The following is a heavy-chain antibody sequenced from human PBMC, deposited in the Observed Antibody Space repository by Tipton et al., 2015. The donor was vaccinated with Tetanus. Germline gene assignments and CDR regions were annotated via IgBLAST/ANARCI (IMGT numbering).Heavy chain of an antibody. CDR3: ARRGIAAAQIYGMDV. D-gene: IGHD6-13*01. V-gene: IGHV3-33*01. CDR1: GFTFSSYG. Sequence: SLRLSCAASGFTFSSYGMHWVRQAPGKGLEWVAVIWYDGSNKYYADSVKGRFTISRDNSKNTLYLQMNSLRAEDTAVYYCARRGIAAAQIYGMDVWGQGTTVTVSS. CDR2: IWYDGSNK. J-gene: IGHJ6*02.